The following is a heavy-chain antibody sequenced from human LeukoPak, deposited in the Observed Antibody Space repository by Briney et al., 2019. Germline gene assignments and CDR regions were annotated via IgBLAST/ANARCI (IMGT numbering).Heavy chain of an antibody. V-gene: IGHV1-2*02. CDR2: INPNSGGT. J-gene: IGHJ4*02. CDR1: GYTFTGYY. D-gene: IGHD2-21*02. CDR3: ARDLMSGYCGGDCYSGFDY. Sequence: ASVKVSCKASGYTFTGYYMHLVRQAPGQGLEWMGWINPNSGGTNYAQKFQGRVTMTRDTSISTAYMELSRLRSDDTAVYYCARDLMSGYCGGDCYSGFDYWGQGTLVTVSS.